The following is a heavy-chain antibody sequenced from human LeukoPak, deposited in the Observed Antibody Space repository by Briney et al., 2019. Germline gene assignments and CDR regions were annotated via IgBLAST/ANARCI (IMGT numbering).Heavy chain of an antibody. D-gene: IGHD1-26*01. Sequence: GASLRLSCGTSEFTFGSYGMTWVRQAPGKGLEWVSSINSSGGIAYYADSVKGRFTISRDNSRNTLFLQMNSLRAEDTAIYYCAKDQGELRFDPWGQGTLVTVSS. J-gene: IGHJ5*02. V-gene: IGHV3-23*01. CDR2: INSSGGIA. CDR1: EFTFGSYG. CDR3: AKDQGELRFDP.